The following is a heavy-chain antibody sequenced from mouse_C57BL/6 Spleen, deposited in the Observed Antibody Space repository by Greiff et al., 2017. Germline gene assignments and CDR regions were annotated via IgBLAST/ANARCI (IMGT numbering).Heavy chain of an antibody. J-gene: IGHJ3*01. CDR2: IYPGDGDT. D-gene: IGHD2-2*01. V-gene: IGHV1-82*01. CDR1: GYAFSSSW. Sequence: VQLQQSGPELVKPGASVKISCKASGYAFSSSWMNWVKQRPGKGLEWIGRIYPGDGDTNYNGKFKGKATLTTEKSSSTADMQLSSLTSEDSAVYFCARGGYDRAWFAYWGQGTLVTVSA. CDR3: ARGGYDRAWFAY.